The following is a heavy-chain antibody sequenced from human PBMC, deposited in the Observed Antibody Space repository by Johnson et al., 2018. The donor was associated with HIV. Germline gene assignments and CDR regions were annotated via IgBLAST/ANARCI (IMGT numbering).Heavy chain of an antibody. J-gene: IGHJ3*02. CDR1: GFTVSSNY. Sequence: QVQLVESGGDLVQPGGSLRLSCAASGFTVSSNYMSWVRQAPGKGPEWVAVISFDGNLKKYADSVKGRFTISRDNSKNTLYLQMNSLRAGDSAVYYCARVGGSWMLDAFDIWGQGTIVTVSS. V-gene: IGHV3-30*03. CDR3: ARVGGSWMLDAFDI. D-gene: IGHD3-10*01. CDR2: ISFDGNLK.